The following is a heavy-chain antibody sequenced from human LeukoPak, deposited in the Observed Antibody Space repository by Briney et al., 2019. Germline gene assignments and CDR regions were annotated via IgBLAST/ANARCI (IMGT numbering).Heavy chain of an antibody. CDR2: IHSAGSVT. V-gene: IGHV3-74*01. CDR1: GFAFSTYW. CDR3: ARDRGYSIDS. D-gene: IGHD3-22*01. J-gene: IGHJ4*02. Sequence: PVGSLRLSCAASGFAFSTYWMHWVRQVPGKGLVWVSHIHSAGSVTSCADSVKGRFTISRDNAKNTLYLQMDSLRAEDTAVYYCARDRGYSIDSWGQGTLVTVSS.